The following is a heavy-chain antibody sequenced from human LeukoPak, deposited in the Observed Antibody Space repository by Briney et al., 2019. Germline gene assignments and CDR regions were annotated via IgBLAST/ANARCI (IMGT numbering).Heavy chain of an antibody. J-gene: IGHJ5*02. D-gene: IGHD3-3*01. V-gene: IGHV1-69*04. CDR1: GYTFTSYG. Sequence: ASVKVSCKASGYTFTSYGISWVRQAPGQGLEWMGRIIPILGIANYAQKFQGRVTITADKSTSTAYMELSSLRSEDTAVYYCAREREPYDFWSGYSYNWFDPWGQGTLVTVSS. CDR2: IIPILGIA. CDR3: AREREPYDFWSGYSYNWFDP.